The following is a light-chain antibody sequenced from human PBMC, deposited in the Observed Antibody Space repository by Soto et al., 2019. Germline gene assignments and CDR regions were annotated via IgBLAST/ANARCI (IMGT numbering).Light chain of an antibody. CDR3: IQHNDYSLT. J-gene: IGKJ4*01. Sequence: DIQITQSPSSLSASVGDRVTITCRASQGIRYDLGWYQQKPGKAPKRLIYAASSLQSGVPSRFSDIGSWTKFTLTIISLKPEVFATDYCIQHNDYSLTSGRGTNVEIK. CDR1: QGIRYD. CDR2: AAS. V-gene: IGKV1-17*01.